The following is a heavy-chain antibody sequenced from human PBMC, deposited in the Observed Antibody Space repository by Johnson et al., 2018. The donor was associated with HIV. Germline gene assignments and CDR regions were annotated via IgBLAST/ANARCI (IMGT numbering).Heavy chain of an antibody. D-gene: IGHD4/OR15-4a*01. CDR2: ISYDGSNK. CDR1: GFTFSSYY. V-gene: IGHV3-30*18. J-gene: IGHJ3*02. Sequence: QMLLVESGGGVVQPGRSLRLSCAASGFTFSSYYMHWVRQAPGKGMEWVSLISYDGSNKYYADSVKGRFNISRENSKNELYLQMSSLRAEDTAVDYCAKAPSIGADGFDIWGKGQMVTVSS. CDR3: AKAPSIGADGFDI.